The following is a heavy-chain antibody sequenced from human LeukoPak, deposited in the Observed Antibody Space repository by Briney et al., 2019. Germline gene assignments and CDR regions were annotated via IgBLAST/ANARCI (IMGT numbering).Heavy chain of an antibody. V-gene: IGHV4-39*01. D-gene: IGHD4-11*01. CDR1: GGSISSSSYY. CDR2: IYYSGST. CDR3: ARRPGGYSNYEGGVDY. Sequence: SETLSLTCTVSGGSISSSSYYWGWIRQPPGKGLEWIGSIYYSGSTYYNPSLKSRVTISVDTSKNQFSLKLSSVTAADTAVYYCARRPGGYSNYEGGVDYWGQGTLVTVSS. J-gene: IGHJ4*02.